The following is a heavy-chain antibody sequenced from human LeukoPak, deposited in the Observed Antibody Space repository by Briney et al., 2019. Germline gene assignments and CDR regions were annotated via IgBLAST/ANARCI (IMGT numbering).Heavy chain of an antibody. CDR2: IKQDGSEQ. CDR1: GFTFSTYW. D-gene: IGHD6-6*01. V-gene: IGHV3-7*05. CDR3: ASGVEYSSSNFDY. Sequence: GGSLRLSCAASGFTFSTYWMTWVRQAPGKGLEWVANIKQDGSEQYYVDSVKGRFTISRDNAKNALFLQMNSLRAEDTAVYYCASGVEYSSSNFDYWGQGTLVTVSS. J-gene: IGHJ4*02.